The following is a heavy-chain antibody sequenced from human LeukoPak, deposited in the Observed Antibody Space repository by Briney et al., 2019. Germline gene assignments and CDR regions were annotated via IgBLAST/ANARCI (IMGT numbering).Heavy chain of an antibody. D-gene: IGHD2-21*01. CDR2: ISSSSSTI. V-gene: IGHV3-48*04. J-gene: IGHJ3*02. CDR3: ARDLPNRDGSAFDI. CDR1: GFTFSSYS. Sequence: GGSLRLSCAAPGFTFSSYSMNWVRQAPGKGLEWVSYISSSSSTIYYADSVKGRFTISRDNAKNSLYLQMNSLRAEDTAVYYCARDLPNRDGSAFDIWGQGTMVTVSS.